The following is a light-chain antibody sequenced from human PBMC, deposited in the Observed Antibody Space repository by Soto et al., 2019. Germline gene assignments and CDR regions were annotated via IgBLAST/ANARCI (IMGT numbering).Light chain of an antibody. CDR3: QKYSSVPFT. V-gene: IGKV1-27*01. CDR1: QGIRNS. Sequence: DIQMTQSPSFLSASVGHRVTITCRASQGIRNSLAWYQHKPGKVPKLQIYAASTLYSGVSSRFSGSGSGTDFTLTIGSLQPEDVAVYYCQKYSSVPFTFGGGTKVEI. CDR2: AAS. J-gene: IGKJ4*01.